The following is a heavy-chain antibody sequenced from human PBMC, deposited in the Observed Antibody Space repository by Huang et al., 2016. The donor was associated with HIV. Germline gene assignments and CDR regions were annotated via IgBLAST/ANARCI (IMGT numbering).Heavy chain of an antibody. J-gene: IGHJ1*01. Sequence: QLQLQESGPGLVKPSETLSLTCTVSGGSISSSGYYWGWIRQPPGKGLEWIGSIYYSGSTDYNPSLKSRVTISVDASKNQFSLKLSSVTAADTAVYYCASPDYYDSSGYYSEYFQHWGQGTLVTVSS. D-gene: IGHD3-22*01. CDR2: IYYSGST. CDR1: GGSISSSGYY. V-gene: IGHV4-39*01. CDR3: ASPDYYDSSGYYSEYFQH.